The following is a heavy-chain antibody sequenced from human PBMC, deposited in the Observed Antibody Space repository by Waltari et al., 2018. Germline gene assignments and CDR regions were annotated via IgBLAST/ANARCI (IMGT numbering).Heavy chain of an antibody. CDR3: AXNRGQQMVQVDXDV. CDR1: GLTFSTXA. J-gene: IGHJ3*01. D-gene: IGHD3-10*01. CDR2: ISGSGASX. Sequence: QLLESGGXLXXPGGXLRXSCAASGLTFSTXAMSWVRQAPGKGLEWVSLISGSGASXYYADSVKGRXTVSRDNSKNTLYLQMNXLRAEDTAXYXCAXNRGQQMVQVDXDVWGQGTMVTVXS. V-gene: IGHV3-23*01.